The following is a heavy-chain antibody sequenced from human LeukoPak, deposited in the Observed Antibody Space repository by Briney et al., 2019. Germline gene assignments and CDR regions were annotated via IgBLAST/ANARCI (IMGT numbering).Heavy chain of an antibody. D-gene: IGHD4-23*01. CDR2: IYRNDDK. CDR3: AHRTYGGKIED. CDR1: GFSLSTTGVG. Sequence: SGPTLVKPTQTLTLTCTFSGFSLSTTGVGVGWIRQPPGKALEWFALIYRNDDKRYRPSLKSRLTITEDTSKNQLVLTMTNMDSVDTATYYCAHRTYGGKIEDWGQGTLVTVSS. J-gene: IGHJ4*02. V-gene: IGHV2-5*01.